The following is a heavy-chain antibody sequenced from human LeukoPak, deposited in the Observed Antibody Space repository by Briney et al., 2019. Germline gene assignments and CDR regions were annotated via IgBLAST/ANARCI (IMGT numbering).Heavy chain of an antibody. V-gene: IGHV4-4*07. CDR1: DGSISSHY. Sequence: AQTLSLTCTVSDGSISSHYWSWIRQPAGKGLELIGLIYTSWSTNYNPSLRSRVTMSVDTSKNQFSLNLRSVTAADTAVYYCARSGGSSGWYYFDNWGQGALVTVSS. D-gene: IGHD6-19*01. J-gene: IGHJ4*02. CDR2: IYTSWST. CDR3: ARSGGSSGWYYFDN.